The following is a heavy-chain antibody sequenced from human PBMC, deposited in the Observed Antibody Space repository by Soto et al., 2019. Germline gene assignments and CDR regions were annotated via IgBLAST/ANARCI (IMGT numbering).Heavy chain of an antibody. D-gene: IGHD3-22*01. Sequence: GASVKVSCKASGYTFTSYYMHWVRQAPGQGLEWMGIINPSGGSTSYAQKFQGRVTMTRDTSTSTVYMELSSLRSEDTAVYYCARDRSYYYGSNAPSMDVWGQGTTVTVSS. CDR3: ARDRSYYYGSNAPSMDV. CDR1: GYTFTSYY. J-gene: IGHJ6*02. CDR2: INPSGGST. V-gene: IGHV1-46*01.